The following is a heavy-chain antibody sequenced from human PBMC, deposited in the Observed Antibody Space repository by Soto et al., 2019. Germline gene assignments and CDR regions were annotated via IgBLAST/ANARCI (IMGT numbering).Heavy chain of an antibody. CDR1: GFIFEDYA. V-gene: IGHV3-9*01. D-gene: IGHD3-10*01. CDR2: ISWNSARI. Sequence: EVQLVESGGGLVQPGRSLRLSCAASGFIFEDYAMHWVRQAPGKGLEWVSGISWNSARIDYADSVKGRFTISRDNGSTSLYLQMDSLRTEDTALYYCAKGIYCSGRYYFDYWGQGTLVTVSS. J-gene: IGHJ4*02. CDR3: AKGIYCSGRYYFDY.